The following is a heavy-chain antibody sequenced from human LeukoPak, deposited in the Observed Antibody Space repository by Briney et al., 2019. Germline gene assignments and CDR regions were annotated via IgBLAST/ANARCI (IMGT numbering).Heavy chain of an antibody. CDR3: ARDLSRDFDFDY. CDR1: GYTFTSYY. J-gene: IGHJ4*02. CDR2: INPSGGST. D-gene: IGHD3-16*02. V-gene: IGHV1-46*01. Sequence: ASVKVSCKASGYTFTSYYMHWVRQAPGQGLEWMGIINPSGGSTSYAQKFQGRVTMTRDMSTSTVYMELSSLRSEDTAVYYCARDLSRDFDFDYWGQGTLVTVSS.